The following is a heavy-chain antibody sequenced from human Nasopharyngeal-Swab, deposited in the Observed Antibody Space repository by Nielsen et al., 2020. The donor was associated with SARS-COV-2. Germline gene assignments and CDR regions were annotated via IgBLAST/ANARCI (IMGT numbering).Heavy chain of an antibody. CDR2: INAGNGNT. D-gene: IGHD3-16*01. CDR1: GYTFNTYA. J-gene: IGHJ5*02. Sequence: ASVKVSCKASGYTFNTYAMHWMRQAPGQRLEWMGWINAGNGNTKYSQKFQDRVTITRDTSASIAYMELSSLRSEDTAVYYCAREAAVTYTINCFDPWGQGTLVTVSS. CDR3: AREAAVTYTINCFDP. V-gene: IGHV1-3*01.